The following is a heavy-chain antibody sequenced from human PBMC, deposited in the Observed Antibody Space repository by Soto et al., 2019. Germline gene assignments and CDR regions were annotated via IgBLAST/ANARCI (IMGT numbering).Heavy chain of an antibody. CDR1: GFTFSDYA. Sequence: VQLVESGGGVVQPGRSLRLSCAASGFTFSDYAMHWVRQAPGKGLEWVAVVSHDGRNTHYADSVKGRFTISRDSSKNSVALEMTSLRAEDTAVYYCAKGGRQWLVTSDFNIWGQGALVTVAS. J-gene: IGHJ4*02. V-gene: IGHV3-30*18. CDR3: AKGGRQWLVTSDFNI. D-gene: IGHD6-19*01. CDR2: VSHDGRNT.